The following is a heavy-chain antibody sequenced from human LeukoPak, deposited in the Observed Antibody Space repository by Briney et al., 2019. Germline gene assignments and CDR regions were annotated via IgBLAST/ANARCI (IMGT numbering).Heavy chain of an antibody. Sequence: SETLSLTCTVSGGSISSGGYYWSWTRQHPGKDLEWIGYIYYSGSTYYNPSLKSRVTISVDTSKNQFFLNLNSVTAADTAVYYCARNYYGSGSHPSYWGQGTLVTVSS. V-gene: IGHV4-31*03. D-gene: IGHD3-10*01. CDR2: IYYSGST. J-gene: IGHJ4*02. CDR1: GGSISSGGYY. CDR3: ARNYYGSGSHPSY.